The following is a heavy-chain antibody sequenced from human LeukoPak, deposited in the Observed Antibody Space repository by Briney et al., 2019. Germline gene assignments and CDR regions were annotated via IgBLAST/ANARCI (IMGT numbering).Heavy chain of an antibody. CDR3: ARFTGSTELFDY. V-gene: IGHV3-21*01. CDR1: GFTFSSYS. CDR2: ISSSSSYI. D-gene: IGHD1-26*01. Sequence: PGRSLRLSCAASGFTFSSYSMNWVRQAPGKGLEWVSSISSSSSYIYYADSVKGRFTISRDNAKNSLYLQMNSLRAEDTAVYYCARFTGSTELFDYWGQGTLVTVSS. J-gene: IGHJ4*02.